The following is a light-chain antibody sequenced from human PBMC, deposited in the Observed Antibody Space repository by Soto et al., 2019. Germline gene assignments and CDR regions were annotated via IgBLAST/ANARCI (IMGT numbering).Light chain of an antibody. CDR1: QRVTRSF. CDR3: HQYGSSPQA. V-gene: IGKV3-20*01. J-gene: IGKJ3*01. Sequence: ESVLTQSPGTLSLSPGERVTLSCRASQRVTRSFLAWYQQQPGQAPRLRINGASSGATGIPDRFSGSGSGTDFTLTICRLEPEDFAVYYCHQYGSSPQAFGPGTKVDIK. CDR2: GAS.